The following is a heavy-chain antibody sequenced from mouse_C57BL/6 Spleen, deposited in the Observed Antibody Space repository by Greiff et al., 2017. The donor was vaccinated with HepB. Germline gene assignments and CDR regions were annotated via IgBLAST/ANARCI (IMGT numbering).Heavy chain of an antibody. CDR3: ARSPLLLRFDY. CDR2: INPGSGGT. Sequence: QVQLQQSGAELVRPGTSVKVSCKASGYAFTNYLIEWVKQRPGQGLEWIGVINPGSGGTNYNEKFKGKATLTADKSSSTAYMQLSSLTSEDSAVYFCARSPLLLRFDYWGQGTTLTVSS. J-gene: IGHJ2*01. CDR1: GYAFTNYL. D-gene: IGHD1-1*01. V-gene: IGHV1-54*01.